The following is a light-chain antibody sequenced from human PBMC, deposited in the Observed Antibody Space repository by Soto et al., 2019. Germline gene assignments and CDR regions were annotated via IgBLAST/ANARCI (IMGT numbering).Light chain of an antibody. CDR3: QQYGSSPRT. CDR1: QDVGGY. V-gene: IGKV3-20*01. J-gene: IGKJ1*01. Sequence: EIVLTQSPATLSLSPGDRATLSCRASQDVGGYLSWFQQKPGQAPRLLIYGASSRATGIPDRFSGSGSGTDFTLTISRLEPEDFAVYYCQQYGSSPRTFGQGTKVDIK. CDR2: GAS.